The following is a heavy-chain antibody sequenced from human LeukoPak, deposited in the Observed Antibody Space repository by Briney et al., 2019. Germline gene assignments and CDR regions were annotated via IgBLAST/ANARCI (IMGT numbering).Heavy chain of an antibody. CDR3: ERGCSGGSCSSYYYYGMDV. D-gene: IGHD2-15*01. V-gene: IGHV3-21*01. Sequence: GGSLRLSCAASGFTFSSYSMNWVRQAPGKGLEWVSSISSSSSYIYYADSVKGRFTISRDNAKSSLYLQMNSLRAEDTPVYYCERGCSGGSCSSYYYYGMDVWGQGTTVTVSS. CDR2: ISSSSSYI. CDR1: GFTFSSYS. J-gene: IGHJ6*02.